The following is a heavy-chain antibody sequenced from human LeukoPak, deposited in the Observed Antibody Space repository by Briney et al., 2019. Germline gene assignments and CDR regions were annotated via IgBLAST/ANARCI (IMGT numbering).Heavy chain of an antibody. CDR1: GFTFSNYA. CDR3: AKDSYSRNGVYDAFDV. CDR2: TAIGGGDK. D-gene: IGHD2-8*01. Sequence: GGSLRLSCAVSGFTFSNYAMNWVRQAPGKRLEWVSVTAIGGGDKFYADSVKGRFTISRDDSKNTMYLQMNSLRAEDTAVYYCAKDSYSRNGVYDAFDVWGQGTMVTVSS. J-gene: IGHJ3*01. V-gene: IGHV3-23*01.